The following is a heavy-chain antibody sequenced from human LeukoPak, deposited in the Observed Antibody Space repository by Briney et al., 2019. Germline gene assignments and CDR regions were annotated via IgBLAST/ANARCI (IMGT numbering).Heavy chain of an antibody. CDR2: ISSSSSTI. V-gene: IGHV3-48*01. CDR1: GFTFSSYS. J-gene: IGHJ6*02. D-gene: IGHD6-19*01. Sequence: GGSLRLSCAASGFTFSSYSMNWVRQAPGKGLEWVSYISSSSSTIYYADSVKGRFTISRDNSKNTLYLQMNSLRAEDTAVYYCARGTPSSSGWFYYGMDVWGQGTTVTVSS. CDR3: ARGTPSSSGWFYYGMDV.